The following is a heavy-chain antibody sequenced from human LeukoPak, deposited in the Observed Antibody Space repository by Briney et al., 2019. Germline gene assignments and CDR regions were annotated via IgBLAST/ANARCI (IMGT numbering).Heavy chain of an antibody. V-gene: IGHV3-7*05. D-gene: IGHD6-13*01. J-gene: IGHJ4*02. CDR3: ARGASWSFDY. CDR1: GFTFSSYW. Sequence: PGGSLRLSCAASGFTFSSYWMSWVRQAPGKGLEWVANIKPDGSEEYYVDSVKGRFTLSRDDAKSSLYLQMNSLRAEDTAVYYCARGASWSFDYWGQGTLVTVSS. CDR2: IKPDGSEE.